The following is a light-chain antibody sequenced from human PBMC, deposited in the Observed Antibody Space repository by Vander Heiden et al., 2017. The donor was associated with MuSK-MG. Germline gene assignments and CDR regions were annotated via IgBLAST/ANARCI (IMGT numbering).Light chain of an antibody. Sequence: FMLTQPPSVSESPGKTVTVTCTRNSGSIARNYVQWYRQRPDSAPTTVIYEDNHRPSGVPERFSGSIDRSSNSASLTISGLETEDEADYYCQSDDSNTWVFGGGTRLTVL. J-gene: IGLJ2*01. CDR1: SGSIARNY. CDR2: EDN. V-gene: IGLV6-57*03. CDR3: QSDDSNTWV.